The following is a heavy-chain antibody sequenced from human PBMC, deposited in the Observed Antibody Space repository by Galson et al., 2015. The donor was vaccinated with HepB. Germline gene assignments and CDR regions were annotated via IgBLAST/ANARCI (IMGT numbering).Heavy chain of an antibody. Sequence: SVKVSCKASGGTFSSYAISWVRQAPGQGLEWMGGIIPMFGTTNYAEKFQGRVTITADESTSTAYMELSSLSSDDTAVYYCARLFVWQQLPRYYFDYWGQGTLVTVSS. V-gene: IGHV1-69*13. J-gene: IGHJ4*02. CDR3: ARLFVWQQLPRYYFDY. CDR1: GGTFSSYA. CDR2: IIPMFGTT. D-gene: IGHD6-13*01.